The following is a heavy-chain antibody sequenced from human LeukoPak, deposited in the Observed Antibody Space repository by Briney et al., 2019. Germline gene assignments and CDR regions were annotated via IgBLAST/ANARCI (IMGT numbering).Heavy chain of an antibody. J-gene: IGHJ4*02. D-gene: IGHD6-13*01. CDR2: ITGSSGTI. CDR3: ATTPGALIGAAGNY. Sequence: PGGPLRLSCAASGFTFSSYSMNWVRQAPGKGLEWVSYITGSSGTIYYAGSVKGRFTISRDNAKNSLYLQMNSLRDDDTAVYYCATTPGALIGAAGNYWGQGTLVTVSA. CDR1: GFTFSSYS. V-gene: IGHV3-48*02.